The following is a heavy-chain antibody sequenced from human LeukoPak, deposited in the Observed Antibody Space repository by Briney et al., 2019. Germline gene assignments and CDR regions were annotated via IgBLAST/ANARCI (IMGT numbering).Heavy chain of an antibody. CDR1: GGTFSSYA. J-gene: IGHJ4*02. V-gene: IGHV1-2*02. Sequence: GASVKVSCKASGGTFSSYAISWVRQAPGQGLEWMGWINPKTGGTNYAQKFQGRVTMTRDTSVSTASMELSRLTSDDTAIYYCARDHNWNAFDHWGQGTQVTVSS. CDR2: INPKTGGT. D-gene: IGHD1-1*01. CDR3: ARDHNWNAFDH.